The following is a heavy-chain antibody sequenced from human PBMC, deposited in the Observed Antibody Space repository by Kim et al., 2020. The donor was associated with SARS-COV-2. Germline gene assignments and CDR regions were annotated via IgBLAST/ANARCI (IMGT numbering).Heavy chain of an antibody. Sequence: SVKVSCRTSGDSFSNFALSWVRQAPGEGLEWMGGIIPIFHTPEYQQKFQGRVTITADASTSTAYLELSSLRSDDTAIYFCATAPTMLRRAYYFDSWGQGTLVTVSS. CDR3: ATAPTMLRRAYYFDS. J-gene: IGHJ4*02. V-gene: IGHV1-69*13. CDR2: IIPIFHTP. CDR1: GDSFSNFA. D-gene: IGHD3-10*01.